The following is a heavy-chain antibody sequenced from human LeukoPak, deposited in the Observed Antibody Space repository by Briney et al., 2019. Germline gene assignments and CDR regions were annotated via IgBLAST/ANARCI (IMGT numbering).Heavy chain of an antibody. CDR2: IYYRGST. J-gene: IGHJ2*01. D-gene: IGHD3-22*01. CDR3: ARRNYYDSSGYYHGWYFDL. Sequence: SETLSLTCTVSGDSISSYYWSWIRQPPGKGLEWIGYIYYRGSTNYNPSLKSRVTISVDTSKNQFSLKLSSVTAADTAVYYCARRNYYDSSGYYHGWYFDLRGRGNLVTVSS. CDR1: GDSISSYY. V-gene: IGHV4-59*08.